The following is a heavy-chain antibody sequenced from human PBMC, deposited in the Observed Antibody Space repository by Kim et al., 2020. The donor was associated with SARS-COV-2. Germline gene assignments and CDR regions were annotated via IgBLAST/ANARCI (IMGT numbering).Heavy chain of an antibody. J-gene: IGHJ4*02. CDR1: GGSISSSNHY. Sequence: SETLSLTCTVSGGSISSSNHYWGWIRQPPGKGLEWVGSIHYSGATYYNPSLKSRLTISVDTSKNQYSLKLNSVTAADTAVYHSVWEIAGKGTPGEYWAQGTLVTVSP. V-gene: IGHV4-39*01. CDR3: VWEIAGKGTPGEY. D-gene: IGHD2-8*01. CDR2: IHYSGAT.